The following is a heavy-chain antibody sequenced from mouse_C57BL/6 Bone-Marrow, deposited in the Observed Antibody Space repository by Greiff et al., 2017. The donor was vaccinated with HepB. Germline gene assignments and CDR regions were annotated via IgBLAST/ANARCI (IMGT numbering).Heavy chain of an antibody. CDR1: EYEFPSHD. J-gene: IGHJ3*01. D-gene: IGHD1-1*01. Sequence: EVKLEESGGGLVQPGESLKLSCESNEYEFPSHDMSWVRKTPEKRLELVAAINSDGGSTYYPDTMERRFIISRDNTKKTLYLQMSSLRSEATALYYCARVNYDGSSYWFAYWGQGTLVTVSA. CDR2: INSDGGST. V-gene: IGHV5-2*03. CDR3: ARVNYDGSSYWFAY.